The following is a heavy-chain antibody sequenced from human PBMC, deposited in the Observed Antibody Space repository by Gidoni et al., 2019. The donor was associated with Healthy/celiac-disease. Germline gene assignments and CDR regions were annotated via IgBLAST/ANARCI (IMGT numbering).Heavy chain of an antibody. D-gene: IGHD1-26*01. CDR2: ISWNSGSI. Sequence: EVQLVESGGGLVQPGRYLRLSCAASGFTFDDYAMHWVRQAPGKGREWVSCISWNSGSIGYADSVKGRFTISRDNAKNSLYLQMNSLRAEDTALYYCAKEAVVATQFYGMDVWGQGTTVTVSS. J-gene: IGHJ6*02. V-gene: IGHV3-9*01. CDR3: AKEAVVATQFYGMDV. CDR1: GFTFDDYA.